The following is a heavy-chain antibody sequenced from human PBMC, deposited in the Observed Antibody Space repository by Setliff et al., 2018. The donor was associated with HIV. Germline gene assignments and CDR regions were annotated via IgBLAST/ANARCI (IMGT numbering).Heavy chain of an antibody. Sequence: GASVKVSCKASGYTFTSNDINWVRQATGQGLEWMGWMNPNSGNTGYAQKFQGRVTMTRDTSISTAYMEPSSLRSDDTAVYYCARGAWYSSGWYSSRYMDVWGKGTTVTVSS. V-gene: IGHV1-8*01. CDR1: GYTFTSND. D-gene: IGHD6-19*01. CDR3: ARGAWYSSGWYSSRYMDV. CDR2: MNPNSGNT. J-gene: IGHJ6*03.